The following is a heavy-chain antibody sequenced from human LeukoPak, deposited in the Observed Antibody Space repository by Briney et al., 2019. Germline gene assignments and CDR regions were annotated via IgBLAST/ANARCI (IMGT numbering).Heavy chain of an antibody. CDR2: IYYSGST. V-gene: IGHV4-30-4*01. Sequence: SETLSLTCAVSGGSISSGDYYWSWIRQPPGKGLEWIGYIYYSGSTYYNPSLKSRVTISVDTSKNQFSLKLSSVTAADTAVYYCARDHAPYYYYGMDVWGQGTTVTVSS. CDR1: GGSISSGDYY. D-gene: IGHD2-8*01. CDR3: ARDHAPYYYYGMDV. J-gene: IGHJ6*02.